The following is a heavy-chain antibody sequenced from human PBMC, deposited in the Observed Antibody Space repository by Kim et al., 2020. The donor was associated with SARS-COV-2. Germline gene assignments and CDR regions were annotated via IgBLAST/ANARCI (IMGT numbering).Heavy chain of an antibody. V-gene: IGHV3-21*01. CDR3: ARDSSEGNYDFWSGYYVGAHFDY. Sequence: GGSLRLSCAASGFTFSSYRMNWVRQAPGKGLEWVSSISSSSSYIYYADSVKGRFTISRDNAKNSLYLQMNSLRVEDTAVYYCARDSSEGNYDFWSGYYVGAHFDYWGQRTLVTVSS. J-gene: IGHJ4*02. CDR1: GFTFSSYR. D-gene: IGHD3-3*01. CDR2: ISSSSSYI.